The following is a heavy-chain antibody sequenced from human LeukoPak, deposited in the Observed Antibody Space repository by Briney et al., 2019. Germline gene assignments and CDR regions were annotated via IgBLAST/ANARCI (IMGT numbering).Heavy chain of an antibody. J-gene: IGHJ5*02. CDR3: ARGGVVPAAKGRNWFDP. D-gene: IGHD2-2*01. Sequence: PSETLSLTCAVYGGSFSGYYWSWIRQPPGKGLEWIGEINHSGSINYNPSLKNRVTISVDTSKNQFSLKLSSVTAADTAVYYCARGGVVPAAKGRNWFDPWGQGTLVTVSS. CDR1: GGSFSGYY. V-gene: IGHV4-34*01. CDR2: INHSGSI.